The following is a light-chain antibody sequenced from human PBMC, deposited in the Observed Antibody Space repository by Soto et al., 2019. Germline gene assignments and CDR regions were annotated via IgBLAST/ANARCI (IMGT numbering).Light chain of an antibody. CDR3: CSYAGSTNV. CDR1: SSDVGGYNY. J-gene: IGLJ1*01. V-gene: IGLV2-23*03. CDR2: EGT. Sequence: QSVLTQPASVSGSPGQSITISCTGTSSDVGGYNYVSWYQQYPGKAPKLMIYEGTKRPSGVSDRFSGSKSGNTASLTISGLQADDEADYYCCSYAGSTNVFGTGTKLTVL.